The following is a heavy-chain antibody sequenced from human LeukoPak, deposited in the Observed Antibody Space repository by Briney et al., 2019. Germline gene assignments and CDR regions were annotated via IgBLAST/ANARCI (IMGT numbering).Heavy chain of an antibody. CDR1: GFTFSSYS. V-gene: IGHV3-21*01. J-gene: IGHJ4*02. D-gene: IGHD6-13*01. CDR3: ARGGGSSWYNFDY. CDR2: ITSSSSNI. Sequence: GGSLRLSCAASGFTFSSYSMNWLRQAPGKGREWVSSITSSSSNIYYADSVKGRFTISRDNAKNSLYLQMNSLRAEDTAVYYCARGGGSSWYNFDYWGQGTLVTVSS.